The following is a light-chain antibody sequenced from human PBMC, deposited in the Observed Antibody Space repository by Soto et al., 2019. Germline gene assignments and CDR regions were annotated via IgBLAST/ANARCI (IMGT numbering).Light chain of an antibody. CDR2: SAN. J-gene: IGKJ1*01. V-gene: IGKV1-17*03. CDR3: QQSYSRPRT. CDR1: QDISNF. Sequence: DIQMTQSPSDMSASLLGRVSITCRWSQDISNFLVWFQQRPGKVPKRLMYSANRLESGVPSRFSGSGSGTEFTLTISSLQPEDFATYFCQQSYSRPRTFGQGTKVDIK.